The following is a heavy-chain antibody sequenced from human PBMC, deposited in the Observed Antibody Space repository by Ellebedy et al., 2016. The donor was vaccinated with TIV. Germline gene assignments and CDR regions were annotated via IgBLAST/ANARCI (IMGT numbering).Heavy chain of an antibody. J-gene: IGHJ4*02. Sequence: GESLKISCAASGFTFSSYVIHWVRQAPGKGLEWVAVISYDGSNKYYADSVKGRFTISRDNSKNTLYLQMNSLRAEDTAVYYCARDMGHCSTTNCFGFDSWGQGSLVTVSS. V-gene: IGHV3-30*04. CDR2: ISYDGSNK. D-gene: IGHD2-2*01. CDR3: ARDMGHCSTTNCFGFDS. CDR1: GFTFSSYV.